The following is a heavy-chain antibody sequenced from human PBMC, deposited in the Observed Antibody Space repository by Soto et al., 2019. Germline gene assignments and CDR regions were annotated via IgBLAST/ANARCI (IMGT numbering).Heavy chain of an antibody. CDR2: MSGSSSTT. V-gene: IGHV3-23*01. CDR1: GLTFSNYA. Sequence: AGGSLRLSCATSGLTFSNYAMSWVRQAPGGGLEWVSSMSGSSSTTYYADSVRGRFTISRDRSKNTLYLQMSSLRAEDTALYYCAKNQERELPRVIDFWGQGTWSPSPQ. CDR3: AKNQERELPRVIDF. J-gene: IGHJ4*02. D-gene: IGHD1-7*01.